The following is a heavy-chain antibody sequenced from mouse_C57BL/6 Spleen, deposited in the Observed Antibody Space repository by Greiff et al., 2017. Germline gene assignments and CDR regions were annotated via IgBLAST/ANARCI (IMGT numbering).Heavy chain of an antibody. CDR1: GYTFTDYN. CDR3: ARGGTVVARGPGAMDY. J-gene: IGHJ4*01. Sequence: VQLQQSGPELVKPGASVKMSCKASGYTFTDYNMHWVKQSHGKSLEWIGYINPNNGGTSYNQKFKGKATLTVNKSSSTAYMELRGLTSEDSAVYYCARGGTVVARGPGAMDYWGQGTSVTVSS. D-gene: IGHD1-1*01. V-gene: IGHV1-22*01. CDR2: INPNNGGT.